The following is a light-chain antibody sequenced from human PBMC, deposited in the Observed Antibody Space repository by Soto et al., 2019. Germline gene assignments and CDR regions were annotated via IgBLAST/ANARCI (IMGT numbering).Light chain of an antibody. Sequence: QSVLTQPRSVSGSPEQSVTISCTRTSSDVDNYNNVSWYQQHPGKAPKLLIYDVNKRPSGVPYRFSGSKSGNTASLTISGLQAGDEADYFCCSYAGTYTRVFGTGTKLTVL. CDR3: CSYAGTYTRV. CDR2: DVN. V-gene: IGLV2-11*01. J-gene: IGLJ1*01. CDR1: SSDVDNYNN.